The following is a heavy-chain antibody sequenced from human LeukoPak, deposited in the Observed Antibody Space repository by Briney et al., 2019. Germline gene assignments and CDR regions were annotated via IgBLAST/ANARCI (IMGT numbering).Heavy chain of an antibody. D-gene: IGHD3-22*01. CDR1: GFTFSSYA. CDR3: ARDRAEHYDSRGYYWGNGFDY. CDR2: ISGSGGST. Sequence: GGSLRLSCAASGFTFSSYAMSWVRQAPGKGLEWVSAISGSGGSTYYADSVKGRFTISRDNAKNSLYLQMNSLRAEDTAVYYCARDRAEHYDSRGYYWGNGFDYWGQGTLVTVSS. J-gene: IGHJ4*02. V-gene: IGHV3-23*01.